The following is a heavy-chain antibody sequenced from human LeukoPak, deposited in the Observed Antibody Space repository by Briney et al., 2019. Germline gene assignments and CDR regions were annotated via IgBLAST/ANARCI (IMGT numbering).Heavy chain of an antibody. Sequence: GGSLRLSCAASGFTFDDYGMSWVRQAPGKGLEWASGISWNSGSIGYADSVKGRFTISRDNAKNSLYLQMNSLRAEDTALYYCAKDGAAAGPYYYYGIDVWGQGTTVTVSS. V-gene: IGHV3-9*01. CDR3: AKDGAAAGPYYYYGIDV. CDR1: GFTFDDYG. D-gene: IGHD6-13*01. J-gene: IGHJ6*02. CDR2: ISWNSGSI.